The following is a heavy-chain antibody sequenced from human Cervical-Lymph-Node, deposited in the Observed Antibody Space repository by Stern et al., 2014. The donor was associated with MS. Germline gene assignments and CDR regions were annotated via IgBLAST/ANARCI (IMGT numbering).Heavy chain of an antibody. Sequence: VQLVESGVEVKKPGASVKVSCKASGYTFTSYGITWERQAPGQWLEWVGWISIYNGNTRYAQKFQGRVTMTSDTSTSTAYMELRSLRSDDTAVYYCARGEEYWGQGTLVTVSS. CDR1: GYTFTSYG. D-gene: IGHD3-16*01. J-gene: IGHJ4*02. V-gene: IGHV1-18*01. CDR2: ISIYNGNT. CDR3: ARGEEY.